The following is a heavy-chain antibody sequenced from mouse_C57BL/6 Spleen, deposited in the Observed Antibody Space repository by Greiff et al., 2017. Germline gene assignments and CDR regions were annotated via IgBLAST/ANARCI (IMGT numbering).Heavy chain of an antibody. CDR1: GYTFTDYY. Sequence: EVQLQQSGPELVKPGASVKISCKASGYTFTDYYMNWVKQSHGKSLEWIGDINPNNGGTSYNQKFKGKATLTVDKPSSTAYMELRSLTSEDSAVYYCAREGYSNSWFANWGQGTLVTVSA. D-gene: IGHD2-5*01. CDR3: AREGYSNSWFAN. J-gene: IGHJ3*01. V-gene: IGHV1-26*01. CDR2: INPNNGGT.